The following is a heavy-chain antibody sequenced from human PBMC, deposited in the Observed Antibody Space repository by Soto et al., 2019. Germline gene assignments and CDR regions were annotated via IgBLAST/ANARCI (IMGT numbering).Heavy chain of an antibody. CDR3: ARRAAAGRSFDY. J-gene: IGHJ4*02. CDR1: GFTFSSYA. V-gene: IGHV3-48*04. CDR2: ISGSGSSI. Sequence: PGGSLRLSCAASGFTFSSYAMSWVRQAPGKGLEWVSYISGSGSSIYYADSVRGRFTVSRDNAKNSLFLQMNSLRAEDTAVYYCARRAAAGRSFDYWGLGTLVTVS. D-gene: IGHD6-13*01.